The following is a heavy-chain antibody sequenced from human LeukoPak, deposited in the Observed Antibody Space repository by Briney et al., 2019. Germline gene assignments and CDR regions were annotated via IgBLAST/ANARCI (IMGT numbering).Heavy chain of an antibody. Sequence: GGSLRLSCAASGFTFSTYAMNWVRQAPGKGLEWVAVIAYDGNNKYYADSVKGRFTISRDNAKNSLYLQMNSLRAEDTAVYYCARGIRYDYFDYWGQGTLVTVSS. CDR1: GFTFSTYA. D-gene: IGHD3-16*02. J-gene: IGHJ4*02. CDR3: ARGIRYDYFDY. CDR2: IAYDGNNK. V-gene: IGHV3-30-3*01.